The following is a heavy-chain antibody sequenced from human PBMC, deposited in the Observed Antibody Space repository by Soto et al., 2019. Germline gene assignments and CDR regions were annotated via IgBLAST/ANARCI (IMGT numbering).Heavy chain of an antibody. Sequence: QVQLVQSGAEVKKPGSSVKVSCKASGGTFSSYAISWVRQAPGQGLEWMGGIIPIFGTANYAQKFQGRVTITADESTSTSYMELSSLRSEYTAVYYCATPDLGYYGMDVWGQGTTVTVSS. CDR3: ATPDLGYYGMDV. V-gene: IGHV1-69*01. CDR2: IIPIFGTA. J-gene: IGHJ6*02. CDR1: GGTFSSYA. D-gene: IGHD3-16*01.